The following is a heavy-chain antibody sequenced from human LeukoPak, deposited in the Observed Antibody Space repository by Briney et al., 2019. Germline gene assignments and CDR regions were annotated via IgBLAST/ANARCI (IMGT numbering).Heavy chain of an antibody. Sequence: SETLSLTCTVSGYSISSGYYWGWIRQPPGKGLEWIGTIYHSGSTYYNPSLESRVTISVDTSKNQFSLKLTSVTAADTAVYYCARVRGYCSSTICYRYYFDYWGQGTLVTVSS. V-gene: IGHV4-38-2*02. CDR2: IYHSGST. CDR1: GYSISSGYY. J-gene: IGHJ4*02. D-gene: IGHD2-2*01. CDR3: ARVRGYCSSTICYRYYFDY.